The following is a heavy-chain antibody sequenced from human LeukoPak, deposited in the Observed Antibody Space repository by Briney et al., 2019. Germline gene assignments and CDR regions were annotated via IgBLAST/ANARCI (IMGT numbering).Heavy chain of an antibody. CDR1: RGSFSSHY. D-gene: IGHD5-18*01. V-gene: IGHV4-59*11. CDR2: IHYTGIT. Sequence: SETLSLTCTVSRGSFSSHYWTWIRQPPGKGLECIGYIHYTGITNYNPSLESRVTISLDTSKNQFSLKLRSVNAADTAVYYCARADGYTYGLDYWGQGTLVTVSS. J-gene: IGHJ4*02. CDR3: ARADGYTYGLDY.